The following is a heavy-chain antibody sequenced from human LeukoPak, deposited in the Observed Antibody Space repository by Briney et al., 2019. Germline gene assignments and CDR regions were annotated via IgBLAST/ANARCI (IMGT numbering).Heavy chain of an antibody. D-gene: IGHD3-22*01. CDR2: IIPIFGTA. V-gene: IGHV1-69*05. Sequence: SVKVSCKASGGTFSSYAISWVRQAPGQGLEWMGRIIPIFGTANYAQKFQGRVTITTDESTSTAYMELSSLRSEDTAVYYCNYYESSGYHFDYWGQGTLVTVSS. CDR1: GGTFSSYA. J-gene: IGHJ4*02. CDR3: NYYESSGYHFDY.